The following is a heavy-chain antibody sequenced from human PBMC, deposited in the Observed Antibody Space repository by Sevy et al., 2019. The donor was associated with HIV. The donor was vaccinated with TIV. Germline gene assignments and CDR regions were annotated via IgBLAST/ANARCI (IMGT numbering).Heavy chain of an antibody. Sequence: GGSLRLSCAASGFTFSSYAMHWVRQAPGKGLEWVAVISYDGSNKYYADSVKGRFTISRDNSKNTLYLQMNSLSAEDTAVYYCARACWDSSGYCTDYWGQGTLVTVSS. CDR3: ARACWDSSGYCTDY. J-gene: IGHJ4*02. CDR2: ISYDGSNK. CDR1: GFTFSSYA. D-gene: IGHD3-22*01. V-gene: IGHV3-30-3*01.